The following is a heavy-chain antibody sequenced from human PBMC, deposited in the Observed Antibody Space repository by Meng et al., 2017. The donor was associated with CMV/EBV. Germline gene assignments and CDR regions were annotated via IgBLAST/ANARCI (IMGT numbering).Heavy chain of an antibody. Sequence: QGPLPESGPGLVKPSVTLSLTCTVSGGSISSYYWSWIRQPAGKGLEWIGRIYTSGSTNYNPSLKSRVTMSVDTSKNQFSLKLSSVTAADTAVYYCAREDIVVVPAARGFDYWGQGTLVTVSS. CDR1: GGSISSYY. V-gene: IGHV4-4*07. D-gene: IGHD2-2*01. CDR3: AREDIVVVPAARGFDY. CDR2: IYTSGST. J-gene: IGHJ4*02.